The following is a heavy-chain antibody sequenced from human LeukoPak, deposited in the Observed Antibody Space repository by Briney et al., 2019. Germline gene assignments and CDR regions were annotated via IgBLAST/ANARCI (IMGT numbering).Heavy chain of an antibody. Sequence: PSETLSLTCTVSGGSLSSGVYYWSWIRQPPGEGLEWIGYIYYSGSTYYNPSLKSRVTISVDTSKNQFSLKLSSVTAADTAVYYCARVPYYYDSSGSDYWGQGTLVTVSS. CDR1: GGSLSSGVYY. V-gene: IGHV4-30-4*08. D-gene: IGHD3-22*01. CDR2: IYYSGST. CDR3: ARVPYYYDSSGSDY. J-gene: IGHJ4*02.